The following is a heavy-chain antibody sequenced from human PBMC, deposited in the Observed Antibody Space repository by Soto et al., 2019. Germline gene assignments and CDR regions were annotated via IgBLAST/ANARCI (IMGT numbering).Heavy chain of an antibody. CDR1: GFTFSSYA. CDR2: ISGSGGST. CDR3: AKAMLATYYDILISH. D-gene: IGHD3-9*01. J-gene: IGHJ4*02. Sequence: GGSLRLSCAASGFTFSSYAMSWVRQAPGKGLEWVSAISGSGGSTYYADSVKGRFTISRDNSKNKLYLQMNSLRAEDTAVYYCAKAMLATYYDILISHWGQGTLVTVSS. V-gene: IGHV3-23*01.